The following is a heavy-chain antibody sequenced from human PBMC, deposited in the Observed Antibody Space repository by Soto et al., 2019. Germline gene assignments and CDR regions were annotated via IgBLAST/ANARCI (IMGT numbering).Heavy chain of an antibody. CDR1: GYTFTGYY. V-gene: IGHV1-2*02. Sequence: ASVKVSCKASGYTFTGYYMHWVRQAPGQGLEWMGWINPNSGGTNYAQKFQGRVSITRDTSASTAYMELSSLRSEDTAVYYCARLYVSSWSTHFDYWGQGTLVTVSS. CDR2: INPNSGGT. CDR3: ARLYVSSWSTHFDY. D-gene: IGHD6-13*01. J-gene: IGHJ4*02.